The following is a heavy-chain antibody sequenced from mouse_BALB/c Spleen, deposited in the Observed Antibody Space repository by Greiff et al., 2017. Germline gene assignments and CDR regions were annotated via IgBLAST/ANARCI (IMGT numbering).Heavy chain of an antibody. Sequence: EVQVVESGGGLVKPGGSLKLSCAASGFTFSDYYMYWVRQTPEKRLEWVATISDGGSYTYYPDSVKGRFTISRDNAKNNLYLQMSSLKSEDTAMYYCARDGNAMDYWGQGTSVTVSS. CDR1: GFTFSDYY. CDR3: ARDGNAMDY. D-gene: IGHD1-1*02. CDR2: ISDGGSYT. V-gene: IGHV5-4*02. J-gene: IGHJ4*01.